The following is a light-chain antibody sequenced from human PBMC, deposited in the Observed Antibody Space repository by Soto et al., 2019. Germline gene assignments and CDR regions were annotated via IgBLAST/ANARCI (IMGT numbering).Light chain of an antibody. CDR2: GSS. Sequence: EVVLTQSPGTLSLSPGESATLSCRASQSISSIYLAWYQQKPGQAPRLLIYGSSSRATGVPDRFGGSGSGTDFTLTISSPEPEDFAVYYCQQYGNSPVTFGQGTKVEIK. J-gene: IGKJ1*01. V-gene: IGKV3-20*01. CDR3: QQYGNSPVT. CDR1: QSISSIY.